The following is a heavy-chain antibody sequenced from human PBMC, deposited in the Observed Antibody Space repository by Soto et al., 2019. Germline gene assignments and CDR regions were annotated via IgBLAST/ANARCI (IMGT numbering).Heavy chain of an antibody. Sequence: GGSLRLSCAASGFSFSSYGMHWVRQAPGKGLEWVAVISYDGSNKYYADSVKGRFTISRDNSKNTLYLQMNSLRAEDTAVYYCAKEGSYYYDSSGLYGMDVWGQGTTVTVSS. D-gene: IGHD3-22*01. V-gene: IGHV3-30*18. CDR2: ISYDGSNK. J-gene: IGHJ6*02. CDR3: AKEGSYYYDSSGLYGMDV. CDR1: GFSFSSYG.